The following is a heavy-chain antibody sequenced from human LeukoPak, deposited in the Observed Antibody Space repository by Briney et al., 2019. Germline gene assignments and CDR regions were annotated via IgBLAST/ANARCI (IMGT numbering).Heavy chain of an antibody. CDR1: GGSFSGYY. D-gene: IGHD2-2*02. CDR3: ARRRRGIVVVPAAIGPMDV. J-gene: IGHJ6*02. CDR2: INHSGST. Sequence: SETLSLTCAVYGGSFSGYYWSWIRQPPGKGLEWIGEINHSGSTYYNPSLKSRVTISVDTSKNQFSLKLSSVTAADTAVYYCARRRRGIVVVPAAIGPMDVWGQGTTVTVSS. V-gene: IGHV4-34*09.